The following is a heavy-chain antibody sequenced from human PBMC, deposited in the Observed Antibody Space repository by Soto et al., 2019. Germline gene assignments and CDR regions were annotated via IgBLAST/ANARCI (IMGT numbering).Heavy chain of an antibody. Sequence: PSETLSLTCAVSGGSISSGGYSWSWIRQPPGKGLEWIGYIYHSGSTYYNPSLKSRVTISVDTSKNQFSLKLSSVTAADTAVYYCARSKYFDYWGQGTLVTVSS. CDR3: ARSKYFDY. J-gene: IGHJ4*02. CDR2: IYHSGST. V-gene: IGHV4-30-2*01. CDR1: GGSISSGGYS.